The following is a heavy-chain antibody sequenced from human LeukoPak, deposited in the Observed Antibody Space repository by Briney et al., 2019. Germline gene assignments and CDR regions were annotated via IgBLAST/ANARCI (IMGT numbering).Heavy chain of an antibody. Sequence: GGSLRLSCAASGFTFSNYAMSWVRQAPGKGLEWVSIIGYRGGSIYYAYSVQGRVTIFRDNSKNTLSLQMNGLRPEDTAVYYCAKSWGYTRPYYNYMDVWGKGTTVTVSS. CDR2: IGYRGGSI. CDR1: GFTFSNYA. V-gene: IGHV3-23*01. CDR3: AKSWGYTRPYYNYMDV. J-gene: IGHJ6*03. D-gene: IGHD5-12*01.